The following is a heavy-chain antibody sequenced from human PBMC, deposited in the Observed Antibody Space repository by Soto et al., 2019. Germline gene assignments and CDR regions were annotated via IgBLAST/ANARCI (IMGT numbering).Heavy chain of an antibody. CDR2: ISGSGGST. D-gene: IGHD2-15*01. V-gene: IGHV3-23*01. Sequence: GGSLRLSCAASGFTFSSYAMSWVRQAPGKGLEWVSAISGSGGSTYYADSVKGRFTISRDNSKNTLYLQMNSLRAEDTAVYYCAKVRCSGGSCYLRGDNWFDPWGQGTLVTVSS. CDR1: GFTFSSYA. J-gene: IGHJ5*02. CDR3: AKVRCSGGSCYLRGDNWFDP.